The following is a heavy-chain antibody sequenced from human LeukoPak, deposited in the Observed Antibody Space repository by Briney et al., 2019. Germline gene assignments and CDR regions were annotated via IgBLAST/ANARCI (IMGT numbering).Heavy chain of an antibody. V-gene: IGHV3-30*18. Sequence: GRSLRLSCAASGFTFSNYGMHWVRQAPGKGLEWVAVISNDGSNKYYEDSVKGRFTISRDNSKNTVYLQMNSLRAEDTAVYYCAKGIAAAADRGQGTLVTVSS. CDR1: GFTFSNYG. J-gene: IGHJ4*02. CDR3: AKGIAAAAD. CDR2: ISNDGSNK. D-gene: IGHD6-13*01.